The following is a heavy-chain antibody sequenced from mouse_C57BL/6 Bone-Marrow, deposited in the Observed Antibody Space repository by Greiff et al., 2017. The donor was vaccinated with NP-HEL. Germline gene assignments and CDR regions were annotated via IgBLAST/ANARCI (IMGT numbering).Heavy chain of an antibody. CDR1: GYTFTGYW. Sequence: QVQLQQPGTELVKPGASVKLSCKASGYTFTGYWMHWVKQRPGQGLEWIGNINPSNGGTNYNEKFKSKATLTVDKSSSTAYMQLSSLTSEDAAVYYCARSWGKGLYAMDYWGQGTPVTVSA. CDR3: ARSWGKGLYAMDY. CDR2: INPSNGGT. D-gene: IGHD1-3*01. V-gene: IGHV1-53*01. J-gene: IGHJ4*01.